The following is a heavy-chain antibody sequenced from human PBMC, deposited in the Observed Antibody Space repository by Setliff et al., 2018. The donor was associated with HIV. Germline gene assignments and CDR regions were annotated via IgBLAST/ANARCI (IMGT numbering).Heavy chain of an antibody. J-gene: IGHJ4*02. Sequence: SETLSLTCNVSGGSISNSDSYYWSWIRQHPEKGLEWIGYVYHSGSTYYNPSLKSRATLSVDTSKNHFSLKLSAVTAADTAVYYCARGYYNFWSGYPPLDYWGQGTLVTVSS. D-gene: IGHD3-3*01. CDR3: ARGYYNFWSGYPPLDY. CDR1: GGSISNSDSYY. V-gene: IGHV4-31*03. CDR2: VYHSGST.